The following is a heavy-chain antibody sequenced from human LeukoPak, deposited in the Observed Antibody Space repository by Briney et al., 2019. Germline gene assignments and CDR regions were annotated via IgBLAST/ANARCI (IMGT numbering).Heavy chain of an antibody. CDR3: AKDLGSGSSHTPFDY. CDR1: GFTFSSYG. J-gene: IGHJ4*02. V-gene: IGHV3-30*18. D-gene: IGHD1-26*01. Sequence: GGSLRLSCAASGFTFSSYGMHWVRQAPGKGLEWVAVISYDGSNKYYADSVKGRFTISRDNSKNTLYLQMNSLRAEDTAVYYCAKDLGSGSSHTPFDYWGQGTLVTVSS. CDR2: ISYDGSNK.